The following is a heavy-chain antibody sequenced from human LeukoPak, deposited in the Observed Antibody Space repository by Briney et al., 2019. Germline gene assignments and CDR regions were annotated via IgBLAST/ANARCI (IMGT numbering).Heavy chain of an antibody. CDR3: ARALFAGAFYGMDV. CDR1: GFTFSSYG. CDR2: ISYDGNNK. Sequence: PGGSLRLSCAASGFTFSSYGMHWVRQAPGKGLEWVAVISYDGNNKYYADSVKGRFTISRDNSKNTLYLQMNSLRAEDTAVYYCARALFAGAFYGMDVWGQGTTVTVSS. D-gene: IGHD3-10*01. V-gene: IGHV3-30*03. J-gene: IGHJ6*02.